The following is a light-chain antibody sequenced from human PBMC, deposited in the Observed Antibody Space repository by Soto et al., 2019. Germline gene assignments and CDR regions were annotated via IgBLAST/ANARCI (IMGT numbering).Light chain of an antibody. J-gene: IGKJ4*01. CDR1: QSISSW. CDR3: QQYNTYSSLT. CDR2: DAS. V-gene: IGKV1-5*01. Sequence: DIDITQCPFTLCAYLGDRVTITCWPSQSISSWLAWYQQKLGRAPRLLIYDASSLESGVPSRFSGSGYGTEFTLTISSLQPDDFATYYCQQYNTYSSLTFGGGTKVDIK.